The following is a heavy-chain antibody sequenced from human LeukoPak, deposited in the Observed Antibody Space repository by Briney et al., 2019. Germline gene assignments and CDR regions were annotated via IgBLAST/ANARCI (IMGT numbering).Heavy chain of an antibody. CDR3: ARSIVVVVAATSAVLFYMDV. V-gene: IGHV4-34*01. D-gene: IGHD2-15*01. CDR2: INHSGST. CDR1: GGSFSCYY. Sequence: SATLSLTFAVYGGSFSCYYWSWIRPPPGKGLEWIGGINHSGSTNYNPPLKSRVTISVDTSKNQFSLKLRSVTAADTAVYYCARSIVVVVAATSAVLFYMDVWGKGTTVTVSS. J-gene: IGHJ6*03.